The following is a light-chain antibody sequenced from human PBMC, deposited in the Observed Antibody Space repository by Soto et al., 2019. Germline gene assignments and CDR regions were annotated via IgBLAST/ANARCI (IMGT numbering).Light chain of an antibody. CDR1: SGHSSYI. V-gene: IGLV4-60*02. Sequence: QSVLTQSSSASASLGSSVKLTCTLSSGHSSYIIAWHQQQPGKAPRYLMKLEGSGSYNKGSGVPDRFSGSSSGADRYLTISNLQFEDEADYYCETWDSNIWEFGGGTKLTVL. J-gene: IGLJ3*02. CDR3: ETWDSNIWE. CDR2: LEGSGSY.